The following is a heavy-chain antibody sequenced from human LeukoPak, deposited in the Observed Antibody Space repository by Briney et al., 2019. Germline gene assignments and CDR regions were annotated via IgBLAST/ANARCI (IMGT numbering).Heavy chain of an antibody. Sequence: GGSLRLSCAASGFTFSSYAMSWVRQPPGKGLEWVSAISGSGGSKYYADSVKGRFTISRDNAKNSLYLQMNSMRAEDTAVYYCASNYDILTGPRAFDIWGQGTMVTVSS. CDR2: ISGSGGSK. CDR1: GFTFSSYA. J-gene: IGHJ3*02. D-gene: IGHD3-9*01. CDR3: ASNYDILTGPRAFDI. V-gene: IGHV3-23*01.